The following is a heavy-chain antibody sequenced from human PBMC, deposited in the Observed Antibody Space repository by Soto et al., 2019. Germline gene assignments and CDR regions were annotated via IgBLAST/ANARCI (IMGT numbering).Heavy chain of an antibody. CDR3: ARDLLVGGSSADYYDSSGPFSSGGY. CDR1: GFTFSSYS. V-gene: IGHV3-21*01. J-gene: IGHJ4*02. Sequence: GGSLRLSCAASGFTFSSYSMNWVRQAPGKGLEWVSSISSSSSYIYYADSVKGRFTISRDNAKNSLYLQMNSLRAEDTAVYYCARDLLVGGSSADYYDSSGPFSSGGYWGQGTLVTVSS. CDR2: ISSSSSYI. D-gene: IGHD3-22*01.